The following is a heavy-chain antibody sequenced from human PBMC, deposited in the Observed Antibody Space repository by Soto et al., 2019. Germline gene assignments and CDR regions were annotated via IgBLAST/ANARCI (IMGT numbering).Heavy chain of an antibody. J-gene: IGHJ6*02. D-gene: IGHD2-21*02. CDR1: GGSFSGYY. Sequence: QVQLQQWGAGQLKPSETLSLTCAVYGGSFSGYYWSWIRQPPGKGLEWVGEINHSGSTNYNPSLKSRVTISVDTAENQFSLKLSSVTAADTAVYYSARGPRVVPAIFYYYYGMDVWGQGTTVTVSS. CDR2: INHSGST. V-gene: IGHV4-34*01. CDR3: ARGPRVVPAIFYYYYGMDV.